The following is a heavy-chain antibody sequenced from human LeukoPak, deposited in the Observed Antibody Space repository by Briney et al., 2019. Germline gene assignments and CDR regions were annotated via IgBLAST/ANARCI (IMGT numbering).Heavy chain of an antibody. CDR2: MDHSGST. CDR1: GVSISSHC. V-gene: IGHV4-59*11. J-gene: IGHJ6*02. D-gene: IGHD2-2*01. CDR3: ARSSPSWGYYYGMDV. Sequence: SETLSLTCTVSGVSISSHCWTWLRHPPGKGLEWIGYMDHSGSTNYNPSLKSRVTISVDTSKNQFSLKLSSVTAADTAVYYCARSSPSWGYYYGMDVWGQGTKVTVSS.